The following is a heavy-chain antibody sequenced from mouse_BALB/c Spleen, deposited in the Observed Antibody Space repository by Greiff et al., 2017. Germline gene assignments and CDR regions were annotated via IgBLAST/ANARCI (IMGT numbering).Heavy chain of an antibody. V-gene: IGHV1-20*02. J-gene: IGHJ2*01. CDR2: INPYNGDT. Sequence: EVQLQQSGPELVKPGASVKISCKASGYSFTGYFMNWVMQSHGKSLEWIGRINPYNGDTFYNQKFKGKATLTVDKSSSTAHMELRSLASEDSAVYYCARMITTGYYFDYWGQGTTLTVSS. D-gene: IGHD2-4*01. CDR3: ARMITTGYYFDY. CDR1: GYSFTGYF.